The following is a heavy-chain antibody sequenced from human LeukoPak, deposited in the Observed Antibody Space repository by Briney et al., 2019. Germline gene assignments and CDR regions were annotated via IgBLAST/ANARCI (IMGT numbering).Heavy chain of an antibody. Sequence: GGSLRLSCAASGFTLSGNWMHWVRQAPGKGLVWVSRITSDGSSTSYAASVKGRFTISRDNAKNSLYLQMNSLRAEDTAVYYCARGPRYDSSGYCRYWGQGTLVTVSS. CDR3: ARGPRYDSSGYCRY. J-gene: IGHJ4*02. V-gene: IGHV3-74*01. CDR2: ITSDGSST. CDR1: GFTLSGNW. D-gene: IGHD3-22*01.